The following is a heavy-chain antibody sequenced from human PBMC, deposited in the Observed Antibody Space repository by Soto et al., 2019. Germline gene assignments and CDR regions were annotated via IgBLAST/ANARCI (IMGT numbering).Heavy chain of an antibody. D-gene: IGHD3-22*01. Sequence: LSETLSLACTVSGGSVSSGRYYWCWIRQPPGKGLEWIGYIYYSGSTNYNPSLKSRVTISVDTSKNQFSLKLSSVTAADTAVYYCARLGGYYKSLDPWGQGTLVTVSS. CDR2: IYYSGST. V-gene: IGHV4-61*01. CDR1: GGSVSSGRYY. CDR3: ARLGGYYKSLDP. J-gene: IGHJ5*02.